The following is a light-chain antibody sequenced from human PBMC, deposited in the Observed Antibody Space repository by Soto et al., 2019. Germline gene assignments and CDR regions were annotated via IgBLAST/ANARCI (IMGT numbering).Light chain of an antibody. CDR1: SSNIGDNT. CDR2: SNN. CDR3: AAWDDSLNGHVV. J-gene: IGLJ2*01. V-gene: IGLV1-44*01. Sequence: QSVLTQPPSASGTPGQRVTISCSGSSSNIGDNTVNWYQQLPGTAPKLLIYSNNQRPSVVPDRFSGSKSGTSASLAISGLRSEDEADYYCAAWDDSLNGHVVFGGGTKLTVL.